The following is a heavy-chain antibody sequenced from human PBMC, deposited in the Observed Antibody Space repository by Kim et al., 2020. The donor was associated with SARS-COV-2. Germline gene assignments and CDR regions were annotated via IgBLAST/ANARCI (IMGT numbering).Heavy chain of an antibody. CDR3: ATGEFYYGMDV. CDR2: T. D-gene: IGHD3-10*01. V-gene: IGHV4-59*09. Sequence: TNYNPPLKSRVTISVDTSKNQFSLKLSSVTAADTAVYYCATGEFYYGMDVWGQGTTVTVSS. J-gene: IGHJ6*02.